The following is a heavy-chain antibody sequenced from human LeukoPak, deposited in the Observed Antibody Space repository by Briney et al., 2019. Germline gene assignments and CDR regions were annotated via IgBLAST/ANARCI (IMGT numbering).Heavy chain of an antibody. Sequence: GGSLRLSCAASGFTFSSYAMSWVRQAPGKGLEWVSAISGSGGSTYYADSVKGRFTISRDNAKNSLYLQMSSLRAEDTAVYYCATDPTTSDYWGQGTLVTVSS. CDR1: GFTFSSYA. J-gene: IGHJ4*02. D-gene: IGHD1-7*01. V-gene: IGHV3-23*01. CDR2: ISGSGGST. CDR3: ATDPTTSDY.